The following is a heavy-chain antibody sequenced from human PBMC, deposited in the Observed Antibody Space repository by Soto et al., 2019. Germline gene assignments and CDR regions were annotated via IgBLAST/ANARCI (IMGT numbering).Heavy chain of an antibody. Sequence: TLSLTCTVSGGSISSYYWTWIRQPPGKGLEWIGFIYNSGSTHYNPSLRSRVTISVDTSKNQFSLKLRSVTAADTAVYYCASMGYHYGSGSYPLDYWGQGTLVTVS. CDR3: ASMGYHYGSGSYPLDY. J-gene: IGHJ4*02. V-gene: IGHV4-59*08. CDR2: IYNSGST. CDR1: GGSISSYY. D-gene: IGHD3-10*01.